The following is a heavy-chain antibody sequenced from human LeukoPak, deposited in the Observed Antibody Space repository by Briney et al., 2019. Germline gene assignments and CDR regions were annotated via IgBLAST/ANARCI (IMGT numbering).Heavy chain of an antibody. Sequence: GASVKVSCKASGYTFTGYYMHWVRQAPEQGLEWMGWINPNSGGTNYAQKFQGRVTMTRDTSIITAYMELSRLRSDDTAVYYCARDTDDFWSGYYFDYWGQGTLVTVSS. CDR1: GYTFTGYY. J-gene: IGHJ4*02. CDR2: INPNSGGT. CDR3: ARDTDDFWSGYYFDY. V-gene: IGHV1-2*02. D-gene: IGHD3-3*01.